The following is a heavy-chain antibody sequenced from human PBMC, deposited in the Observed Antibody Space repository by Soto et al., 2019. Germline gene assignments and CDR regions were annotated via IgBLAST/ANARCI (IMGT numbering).Heavy chain of an antibody. V-gene: IGHV3-48*02. Sequence: EVQLVESGGGLVQPGGSLRLSCAASGFTFSSYSMNWVRQAPGRGLEWVSYISSSSSTIYYADSVKGRFTISRDNAKNSLYLQMNSLRDEDTAVYYCARARYYYDKGFDYWGQGTLVTVSS. J-gene: IGHJ4*02. CDR2: ISSSSSTI. CDR1: GFTFSSYS. CDR3: ARARYYYDKGFDY. D-gene: IGHD3-22*01.